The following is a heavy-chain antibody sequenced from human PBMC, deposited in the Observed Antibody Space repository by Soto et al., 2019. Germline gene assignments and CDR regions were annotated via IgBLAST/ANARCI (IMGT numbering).Heavy chain of an antibody. CDR2: ISSSSSYI. D-gene: IGHD3-22*01. V-gene: IGHV3-21*01. J-gene: IGHJ4*02. Sequence: EVQLVESGGGLVKPGGSPRLSCAASGFSFSSYSMNWVRQAPGKGLEWVSSISSSSSYIYYADSVKGRFTISRDNAKNSLYLQMNSLRAEDTAVYYCASAEYYFDTSGWYYWGQGTLVTVSS. CDR1: GFSFSSYS. CDR3: ASAEYYFDTSGWYY.